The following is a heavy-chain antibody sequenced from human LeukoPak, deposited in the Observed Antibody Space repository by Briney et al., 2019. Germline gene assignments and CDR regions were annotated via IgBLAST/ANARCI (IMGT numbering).Heavy chain of an antibody. D-gene: IGHD3-10*01. CDR1: GGSISSGGYY. J-gene: IGHJ4*02. CDR3: ARVTTMVRGIITSYYFDY. CDR2: IYHSGST. V-gene: IGHV4-30-2*01. Sequence: SQTLSLTCTVSGGSISSGGYYWSWIRQPPGKGLEWIGYIYHSGSTYYNPSLKSRVTISVDRSKNQFSLKLSSVTAADTAVYYCARVTTMVRGIITSYYFDYWGQGTLVTVSS.